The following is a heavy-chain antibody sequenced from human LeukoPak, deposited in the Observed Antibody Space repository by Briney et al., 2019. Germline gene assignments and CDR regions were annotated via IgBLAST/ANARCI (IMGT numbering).Heavy chain of an antibody. J-gene: IGHJ4*02. D-gene: IGHD3-3*01. Sequence: SQTLSLTCTVSGGSISSGSYYWSWIRQPAGKGLEWIGRIYTSGSTNYNPSLKSRVTISVDTSKNQFSLKLSSVTAADTAAYYCARDLYDFWSGYYLDYWGQGTLVTVSS. V-gene: IGHV4-61*02. CDR2: IYTSGST. CDR1: GGSISSGSYY. CDR3: ARDLYDFWSGYYLDY.